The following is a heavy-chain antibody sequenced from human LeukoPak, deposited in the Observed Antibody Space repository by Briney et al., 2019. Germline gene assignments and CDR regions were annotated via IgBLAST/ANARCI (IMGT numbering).Heavy chain of an antibody. Sequence: ASVKVSCKAAGFPFTTYGFTWVRQAPGQGLEWMGWISAYNGNTNYAQKFRDRVTMTTDTSTTTVYMELWSLTSDDTAVYYCARGGSSSPPGLDAWGQGTTVTVSS. CDR1: GFPFTTYG. CDR2: ISAYNGNT. V-gene: IGHV1-18*01. J-gene: IGHJ6*02. CDR3: ARGGSSSPPGLDA. D-gene: IGHD6-13*01.